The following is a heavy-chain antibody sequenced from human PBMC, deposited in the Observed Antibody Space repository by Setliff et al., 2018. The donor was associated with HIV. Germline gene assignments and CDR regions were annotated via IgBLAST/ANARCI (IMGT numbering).Heavy chain of an antibody. V-gene: IGHV1-69-2*01. CDR3: ATTPVTMIVVVISKAEYFQH. J-gene: IGHJ1*01. Sequence: ASVKVSCKASGYTFTDYYMHWVQQAPGKGLEWMGRVDPEDGETIYAEKFQGRVTITADTSTDTAYMELSSLRSEDTAVYYCATTPVTMIVVVISKAEYFQHWGQGTLVTVS. CDR2: VDPEDGET. D-gene: IGHD3-22*01. CDR1: GYTFTDYY.